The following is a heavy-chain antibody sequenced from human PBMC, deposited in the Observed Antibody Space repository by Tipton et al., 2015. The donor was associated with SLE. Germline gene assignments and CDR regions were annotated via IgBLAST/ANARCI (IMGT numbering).Heavy chain of an antibody. V-gene: IGHV4-4*07. J-gene: IGHJ5*02. CDR3: ARDLGVVMEGWFDP. Sequence: TLSLTCTVSGGSISSYYWSWIRQPAGKGLEWIGRIYTSGSTNYNPSLKSRVTMSMGTSKNQFSLELRSVTAADTAVYYCARDLGVVMEGWFDPWGQGTLVTVSS. CDR2: IYTSGST. CDR1: GGSISSYY. D-gene: IGHD3-3*01.